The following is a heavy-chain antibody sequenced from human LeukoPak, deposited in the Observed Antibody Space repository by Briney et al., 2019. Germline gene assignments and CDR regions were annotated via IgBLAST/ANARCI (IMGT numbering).Heavy chain of an antibody. Sequence: GGSLRLSCAASGFTFSSYGMHWVRQAPGKGLEWVAVIWYDDSYKYYADSVKGRFTISRDNSKNTLYLQMNSLRAEDTALYYCARDPLRYDYIWRPIANYFDYWGKGPLVTVSS. CDR2: IWYDDSYK. D-gene: IGHD3-16*01. CDR1: GFTFSSYG. V-gene: IGHV3-33*01. J-gene: IGHJ4*02. CDR3: ARDPLRYDYIWRPIANYFDY.